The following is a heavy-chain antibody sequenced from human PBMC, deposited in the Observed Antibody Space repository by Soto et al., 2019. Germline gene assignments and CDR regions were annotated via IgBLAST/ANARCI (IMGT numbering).Heavy chain of an antibody. Sequence: EVHLVESGGGLVQPGRSLRLSCAASGFTFDAFAMHWVLQAPGTGLEWVSGISWNSAMIGYADSVKGRFTISSDNAKHSLYLQMNSLRPEDTALYFCAKDTMADRGAFDYWGQGTLVSVFS. CDR1: GFTFDAFA. J-gene: IGHJ4*02. CDR3: AKDTMADRGAFDY. D-gene: IGHD3-10*01. CDR2: ISWNSAMI. V-gene: IGHV3-9*01.